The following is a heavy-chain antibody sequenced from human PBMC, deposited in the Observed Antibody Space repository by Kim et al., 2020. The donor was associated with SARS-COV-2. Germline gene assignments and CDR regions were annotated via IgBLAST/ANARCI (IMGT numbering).Heavy chain of an antibody. CDR1: GYTFTSYA. Sequence: ASVKVSCKASGYTFTSYAIHWVRQAPGQRLEWMGWINPYNGNSKYSQTFQGRVSITRDTSASTAYMELSSLRSEDTAVYYCAREPRLHDDLWSAYSPNDDYWGQGTLVTVSS. D-gene: IGHD3-3*01. CDR2: INPYNGNS. V-gene: IGHV1-3*01. CDR3: AREPRLHDDLWSAYSPNDDY. J-gene: IGHJ4*02.